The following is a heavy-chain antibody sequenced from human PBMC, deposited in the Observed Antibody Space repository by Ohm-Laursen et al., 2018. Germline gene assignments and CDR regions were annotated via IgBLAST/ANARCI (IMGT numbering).Heavy chain of an antibody. CDR1: GFTFSSYA. Sequence: SLRLSCSASGFTFSSYAMTWVRQAPGKGLEWVSGITGSGSDTYYADSVKGRFTISRDNSRNTLYLQLNTLRAEDTALYYCALYGSGTYTDFFYYYALDVWGHGTTVTVSS. CDR2: ITGSGSDT. V-gene: IGHV3-23*01. CDR3: ALYGSGTYTDFFYYYALDV. J-gene: IGHJ6*02. D-gene: IGHD3-10*01.